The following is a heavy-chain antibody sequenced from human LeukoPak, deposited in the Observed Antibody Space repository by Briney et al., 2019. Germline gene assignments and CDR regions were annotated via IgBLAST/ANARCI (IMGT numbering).Heavy chain of an antibody. CDR2: ICHDARNQ. Sequence: PGGSLRLSCTASGYTFSSYAMHWVRQAPGQGLEWMAVICHDARNQYYADSVRGRFTISRDNSMNTVYLEMNSLRAEDTALYYCARTYYHMDVWGKGASVTVYS. V-gene: IGHV3-33*03. J-gene: IGHJ6*03. CDR3: ARTYYHMDV. CDR1: GYTFSSYA.